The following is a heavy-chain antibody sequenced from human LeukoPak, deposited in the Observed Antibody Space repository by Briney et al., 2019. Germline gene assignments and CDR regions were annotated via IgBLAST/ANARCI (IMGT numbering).Heavy chain of an antibody. CDR1: GGSISSSSYY. Sequence: SETLSLTCTVSGGSISSSSYYWSWIRQPPGKGLEWIGEINHSGSTNYNPSLKSRVTISVDTSRNQFSLRLNSVTAADTAVYYCARDEGDNWFDPWGQGTLVTVSS. CDR3: ARDEGDNWFDP. J-gene: IGHJ5*02. CDR2: INHSGST. V-gene: IGHV4-39*07.